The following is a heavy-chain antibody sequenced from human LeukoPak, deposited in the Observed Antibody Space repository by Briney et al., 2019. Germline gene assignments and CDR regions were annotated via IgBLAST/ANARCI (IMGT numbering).Heavy chain of an antibody. D-gene: IGHD1-1*01. CDR1: GGSISSYY. V-gene: IGHV4-4*07. CDR3: ARDSRYNWNGGFDY. CDR2: IYTSGST. J-gene: IGHJ4*01. Sequence: SESLSLTCTVSGGSISSYYWSWIRQPAGKGLEWIGRIYTSGSTNYNPSLKSRVTMSLDTSKNQFSLKLSSVTAADTAVYYCARDSRYNWNGGFDYWGQGTLVSVSS.